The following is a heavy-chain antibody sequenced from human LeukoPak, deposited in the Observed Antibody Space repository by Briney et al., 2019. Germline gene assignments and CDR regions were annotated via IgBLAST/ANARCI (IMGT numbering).Heavy chain of an antibody. V-gene: IGHV1-2*02. CDR3: ARDGCSSTSCPPWNYYYYMDV. D-gene: IGHD2-2*01. CDR1: GYTFTGYY. Sequence: ASVKLSCKASGYTFTGYYMHWDRQAPGQGLEWMGWINPNSGGTNYAHKFQGRVTMTRDTSISTAYMVLSRLRSDATAVYYCARDGCSSTSCPPWNYYYYMDVWGKGTTVTVSS. CDR2: INPNSGGT. J-gene: IGHJ6*03.